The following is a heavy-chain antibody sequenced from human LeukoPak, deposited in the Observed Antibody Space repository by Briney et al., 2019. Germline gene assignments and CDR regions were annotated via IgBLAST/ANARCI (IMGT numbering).Heavy chain of an antibody. CDR1: GFTFSNVW. D-gene: IGHD3-16*01. CDR2: IRKATEGGST. CDR3: ASAMWGSQSTCPDY. J-gene: IGHJ4*02. V-gene: IGHV3-15*01. Sequence: GGSLRLSCAASGFTFSNVWMGWFRQAPGKGLEWVGRIRKATEGGSTDYAAPVQGRFTISRDDSSNTLYIPMNSLKTEDTAVYFCASAMWGSQSTCPDYWGQGTLVTVSS.